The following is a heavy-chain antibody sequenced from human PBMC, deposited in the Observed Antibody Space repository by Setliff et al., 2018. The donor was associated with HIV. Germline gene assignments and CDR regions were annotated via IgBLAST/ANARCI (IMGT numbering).Heavy chain of an antibody. V-gene: IGHV4-31*03. CDR3: ARASYSYDSTGYLY. CDR2: IYYSGST. D-gene: IGHD3-22*01. J-gene: IGHJ4*02. CDR1: GGSISSGGYY. Sequence: SETLSLTCTVSGGSISSGGYYWSWIRQHPGKGLEWIGYIYYSGSTDYNPSLKSRVTISVDPSKNQFSLKMNSVTAADTAVYYCARASYSYDSTGYLYWGQGPLVTVSS.